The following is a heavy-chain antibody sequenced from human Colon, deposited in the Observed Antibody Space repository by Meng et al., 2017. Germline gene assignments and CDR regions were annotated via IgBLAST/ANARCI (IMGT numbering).Heavy chain of an antibody. D-gene: IGHD5-12*01. Sequence: GESLKISCEASGYTFSNSYMSWVRQAPGKGLEWVSYITKSGSAMYYADTVKGRFTISRDNAKNSLYLEMNSLRAEDTAVYYCARGHTWLQWGQGSLVTVSS. J-gene: IGHJ4*02. CDR1: GYTFSNSY. CDR2: ITKSGSAM. V-gene: IGHV3-11*01. CDR3: ARGHTWLQ.